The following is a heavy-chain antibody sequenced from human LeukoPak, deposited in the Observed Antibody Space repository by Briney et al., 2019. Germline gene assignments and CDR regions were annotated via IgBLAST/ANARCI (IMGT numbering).Heavy chain of an antibody. D-gene: IGHD2-8*01. CDR1: GFTFSNAW. CDR3: TTDTWIVLMVYAI. Sequence: SGGSLRLSCAASGFTFSNAWMSWVRQAPGKGLEWVGRIKSKTDGGTTDYAAPVKGRFTISRDDSKNTLYLQMNSLKTEDTAVYYCTTDTWIVLMVYAIWGQGTMVTVSS. V-gene: IGHV3-15*01. CDR2: IKSKTDGGTT. J-gene: IGHJ3*02.